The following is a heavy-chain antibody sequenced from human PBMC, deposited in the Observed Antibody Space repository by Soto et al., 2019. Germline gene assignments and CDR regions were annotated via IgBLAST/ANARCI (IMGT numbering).Heavy chain of an antibody. CDR1: GYTFTSYY. D-gene: IGHD3-10*01. V-gene: IGHV1-46*01. J-gene: IGHJ4*02. CDR2: INPSDGST. Sequence: QVQLVQSGAEVKKPGASVKVSCKASGYTFTSYYMHWVRQAPGQGLEWMGIINPSDGSTTYAQKFQGRVTQTRDTSTSTVYMELSSLRSEDRDVYYCARGYGSGNFYALWGQGTLVTVSS. CDR3: ARGYGSGNFYAL.